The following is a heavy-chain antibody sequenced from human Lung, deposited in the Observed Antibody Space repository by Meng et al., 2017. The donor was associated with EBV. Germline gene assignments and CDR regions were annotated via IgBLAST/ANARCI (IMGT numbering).Heavy chain of an antibody. CDR1: GYTFTGYF. CDR2: INPSTGAT. J-gene: IGHJ4*02. CDR3: ARDPRSGDY. Sequence: QGNLGHAGAEVKKPGASVKVSCKVSGYTFTGYFMHWVRQAPGQGLEWMGRINPSTGATKYAQKFQGRVTMTRDTSITTAFLELTRLTSDDTAVYYCARDPRSGDYWGQGTLVTVSS. V-gene: IGHV1-2*06.